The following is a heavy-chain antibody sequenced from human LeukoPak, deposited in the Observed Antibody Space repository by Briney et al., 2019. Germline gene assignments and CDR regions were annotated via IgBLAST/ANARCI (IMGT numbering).Heavy chain of an antibody. CDR2: INSDGSST. CDR3: ARALFPGDWFDP. CDR1: GFTFSTYW. D-gene: IGHD7-27*01. V-gene: IGHV3-74*01. J-gene: IGHJ5*02. Sequence: GGSLRLSCAASGFTFSTYWMHWVRQAPGKGLVWVSRINSDGSSTSYADSVKGRFTISRDNAKSTLYLQMNSLRAEDTAVYYCARALFPGDWFDPWGQGTLVTVSS.